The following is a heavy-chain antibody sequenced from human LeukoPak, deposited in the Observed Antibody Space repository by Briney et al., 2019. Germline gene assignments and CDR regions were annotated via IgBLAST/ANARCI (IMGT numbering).Heavy chain of an antibody. J-gene: IGHJ4*02. V-gene: IGHV3-30*18. Sequence: GGSLRLSCAASGFTFSSYGMPWVRQAPGKGLEWVAVISYDGSNKYYADSVKGRFTISRDNSKNTLYLQMNSLRAEDTAVYYCAKAHTAMSPFDYWGQGTLVTVSS. CDR2: ISYDGSNK. CDR1: GFTFSSYG. CDR3: AKAHTAMSPFDY. D-gene: IGHD5-18*01.